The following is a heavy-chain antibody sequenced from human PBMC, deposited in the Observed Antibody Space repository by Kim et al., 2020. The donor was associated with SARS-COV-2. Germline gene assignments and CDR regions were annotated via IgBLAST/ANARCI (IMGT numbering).Heavy chain of an antibody. Sequence: GGSLRLSCAASGFTFSSYSMNWVRQAPGKGLEWVSSISSSSSYIYYADSVKGRFTISRDNAKNSLFLQMNSLRAEDTAVYYCATMHYYVSSGYLPVWYFGYWGQGTLGTLSS. CDR2: ISSSSSYI. CDR3: ATMHYYVSSGYLPVWYFGY. J-gene: IGHJ4*02. CDR1: GFTFSSYS. V-gene: IGHV3-21*01. D-gene: IGHD3-22*01.